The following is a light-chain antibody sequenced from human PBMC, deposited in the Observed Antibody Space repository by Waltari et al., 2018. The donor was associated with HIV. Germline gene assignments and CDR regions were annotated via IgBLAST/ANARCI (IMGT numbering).Light chain of an antibody. J-gene: IGLJ2*01. CDR1: PSIIETTS. CDR3: GTWDSSLNTPV. Sequence: QPVLTQPPPVSAAPGRSVPITSSRSPSIIETTSLSRYPQTPGTAPKLLIYDNNKRPSGIPERCSGSKSATSATLGIAGLQTGDEAEYFCGTWDSSLNTPVFGGGSRLTVL. V-gene: IGLV1-51*01. CDR2: DNN.